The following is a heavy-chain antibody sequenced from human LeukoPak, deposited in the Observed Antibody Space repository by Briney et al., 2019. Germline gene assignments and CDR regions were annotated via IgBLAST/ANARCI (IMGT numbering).Heavy chain of an antibody. CDR3: ARDPLRPNKSYLDY. V-gene: IGHV3-7*01. CDR1: GFTFSSYW. Sequence: GGSLRLSCAASGFTFSSYWMSWVRQAPGKGLEWVANIKQDGSEKYYVDSVKGRFTISRDNAKNSLYLQMNSLRAEDTAVYYCARDPLRPNKSYLDYWGQGTLVTVSS. J-gene: IGHJ4*02. CDR2: IKQDGSEK. D-gene: IGHD1/OR15-1a*01.